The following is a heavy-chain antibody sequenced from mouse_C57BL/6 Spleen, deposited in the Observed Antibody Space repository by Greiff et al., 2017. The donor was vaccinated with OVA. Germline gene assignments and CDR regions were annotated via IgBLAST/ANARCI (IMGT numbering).Heavy chain of an antibody. D-gene: IGHD1-1*01. V-gene: IGHV1-81*01. CDR3: ARIYYGSSSDMDY. CDR1: GYTFTSYG. CDR2: IYPRSGNT. Sequence: VNVVESGAELARPGASVKLSCKASGYTFTSYGISWVKQRTGQGLEWIGEIYPRSGNTYYNEKFKGKATLTADKSSSTAYMELRSLTSEDSAVYFCARIYYGSSSDMDYWGQGTSVTVSS. J-gene: IGHJ4*01.